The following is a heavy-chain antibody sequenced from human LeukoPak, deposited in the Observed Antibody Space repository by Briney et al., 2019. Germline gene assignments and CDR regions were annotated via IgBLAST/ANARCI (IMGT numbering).Heavy chain of an antibody. D-gene: IGHD1-26*01. CDR1: GGSFSGYY. CDR3: ARFSVVGAPPT. CDR2: INHSGST. V-gene: IGHV4-34*01. J-gene: IGHJ5*02. Sequence: PSETRSLTCAVYGGSFSGYYWNWIRQPPGKGLEWIGEINHSGSTNYNPSLRSRVTMSVDTSKNQFSLKLSSVTAADTAVYYCARFSVVGAPPTWGQGTLVTVSS.